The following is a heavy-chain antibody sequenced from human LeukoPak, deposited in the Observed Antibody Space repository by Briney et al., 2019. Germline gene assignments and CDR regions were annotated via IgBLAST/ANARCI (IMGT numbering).Heavy chain of an antibody. CDR1: GFTFSSYG. Sequence: GRSLRLSCAASGFTFSSYGMHWVRQAPGKGLEWVAVISYDGSNKYYADSVKGRFTISRDNSKNTLYLQMNSLRAEDTAVYYCAIVVVVVAADVLDYWGQGTLVTVPS. D-gene: IGHD2-15*01. J-gene: IGHJ4*02. CDR3: AIVVVVVAADVLDY. CDR2: ISYDGSNK. V-gene: IGHV3-30*03.